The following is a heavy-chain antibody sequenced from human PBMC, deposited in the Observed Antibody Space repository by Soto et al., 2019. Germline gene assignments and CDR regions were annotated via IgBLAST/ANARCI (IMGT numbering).Heavy chain of an antibody. CDR3: ARVGSPYYYDSSGHYMDV. Sequence: HPGGSLRLSCAASGFTVSSHYMSWVRQAPGKGLEVIYSGGSTYYADSVKGRFTISRDNSKNTLYLQMNSLRAEDTAVYYCARVGSPYYYDSSGHYMDVWGQGTTVTVSS. CDR1: GFTVSSHY. V-gene: IGHV3-53*01. J-gene: IGHJ6*02. D-gene: IGHD3-22*01. CDR2: IYSGGST.